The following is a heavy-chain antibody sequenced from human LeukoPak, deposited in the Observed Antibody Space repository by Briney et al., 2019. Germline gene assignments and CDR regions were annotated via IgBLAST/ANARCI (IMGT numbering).Heavy chain of an antibody. Sequence: GGSLRLSCAASGFTFSSYEMNWVRQAPGKGLEWVSYISSSGSTIYYADSVKGRFTISRDNAKNSLYLQMNSLRAEDTAVYYCARGDSSGWLRGWFDPWGQGTLVTVSS. CDR3: ARGDSSGWLRGWFDP. CDR1: GFTFSSYE. J-gene: IGHJ5*02. CDR2: ISSSGSTI. V-gene: IGHV3-48*03. D-gene: IGHD6-19*01.